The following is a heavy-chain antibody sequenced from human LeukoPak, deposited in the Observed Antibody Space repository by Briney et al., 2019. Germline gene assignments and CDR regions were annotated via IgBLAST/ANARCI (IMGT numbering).Heavy chain of an antibody. V-gene: IGHV3-48*03. CDR1: GFTFSSYE. Sequence: GGSLRLSCAASGFTFSSYEMNWVRQAPGKGLEWVSYISSSGSTIYYADSVKGRFTISRDNSKNTLYLQMNSLRAEDTAVYYCAKEMDCSSTSCYVGDWFDPWGQGTLVTVSS. CDR3: AKEMDCSSTSCYVGDWFDP. J-gene: IGHJ5*02. CDR2: ISSSGSTI. D-gene: IGHD2-2*01.